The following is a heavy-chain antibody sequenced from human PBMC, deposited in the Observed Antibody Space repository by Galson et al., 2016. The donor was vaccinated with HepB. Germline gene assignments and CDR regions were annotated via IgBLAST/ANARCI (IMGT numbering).Heavy chain of an antibody. V-gene: IGHV4-59*01. CDR3: ARSTNSALGTAPFYYSGLDV. J-gene: IGHJ6*02. Sequence: SETLSLTCTVSGASIRNDFWTWIRQPPGKGLEWIGYIYNTGSANYNPSLKSRVSISIDTSKNQFSLKVSSVTAADTAVYYCARSTNSALGTAPFYYSGLDVWGQGTTVIVSS. D-gene: IGHD2-21*02. CDR1: GASIRNDF. CDR2: IYNTGSA.